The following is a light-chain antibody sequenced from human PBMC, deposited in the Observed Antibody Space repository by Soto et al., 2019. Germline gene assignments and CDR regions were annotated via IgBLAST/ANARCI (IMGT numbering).Light chain of an antibody. J-gene: IGLJ3*02. V-gene: IGLV2-14*01. CDR3: SSYTTTTLV. Sequence: QSALTQPASVSGSPGQSITISCTGTSRDIGCNNYISWFLQRPGKAPTLIIYEVSKRPSGVYNRFSGSKSGNTASLTISGLLPEDEAEYYCSSYTTTTLVFGGGTKLTVL. CDR1: SRDIGCNNY. CDR2: EVS.